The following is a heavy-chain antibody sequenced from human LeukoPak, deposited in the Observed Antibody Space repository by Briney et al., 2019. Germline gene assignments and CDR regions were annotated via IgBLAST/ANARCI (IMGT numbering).Heavy chain of an antibody. J-gene: IGHJ4*02. D-gene: IGHD1-1*01. CDR3: ARRETGSYFDY. CDR2: IYYSGNT. Sequence: PSETLSLTCTVSSGSIRNSSFYWGWIRQPPGKGLEWIGSIYYSGNTYYNPSLKSRFTISLDTSKNLFSLKLSSVTAADTAVYCCARRETGSYFDYWGQGTLVTVSS. CDR1: SGSIRNSSFY. V-gene: IGHV4-39*01.